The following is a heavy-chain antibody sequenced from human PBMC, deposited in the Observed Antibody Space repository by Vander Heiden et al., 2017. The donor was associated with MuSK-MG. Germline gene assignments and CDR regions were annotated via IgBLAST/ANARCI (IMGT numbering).Heavy chain of an antibody. CDR3: ARDAPGIDY. V-gene: IGHV1-3*04. J-gene: IGHJ4*02. CDR2: INTGNFHT. D-gene: IGHD3-10*01. CDR1: GYTFTTYG. Sequence: QVHLVQSGAEVRKPGASVKVSCRASGYTFTTYGVHWVRQAPGQTLEWMGFINTGNFHTKYSQKLQGRVTITGDTSASTVYMELSSLRSQDTAVYYCARDAPGIDYWGQGTLVTVSS.